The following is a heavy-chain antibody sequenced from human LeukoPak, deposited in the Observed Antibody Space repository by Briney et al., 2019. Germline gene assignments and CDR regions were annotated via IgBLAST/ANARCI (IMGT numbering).Heavy chain of an antibody. CDR2: VYYNGST. D-gene: IGHD2-2*01. CDR1: GGSISGYY. V-gene: IGHV4-59*01. CDR3: ARGKPYCSSTSCLDWFDP. J-gene: IGHJ5*02. Sequence: SETLSLTCTVSGGSISGYYWSWIRQPPGKGLEWIGYVYYNGSTNQNPSLKSRVTISVDTSRHQFSLKLSSVTAADTAVYYCARGKPYCSSTSCLDWFDPWGQGTLVTVSS.